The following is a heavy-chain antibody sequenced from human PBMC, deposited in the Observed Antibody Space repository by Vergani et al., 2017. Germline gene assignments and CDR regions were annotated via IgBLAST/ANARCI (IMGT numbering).Heavy chain of an antibody. CDR2: ISGSGGST. Sequence: EVQLLESGGDLVQPGGSLRLSCAASGFTFSSYAMSWVRQAPGKGLEWVSAISGSGGSTYYADSVKGRFTISRDNSKNTLYLQMNSLRAEDTAVYYCAKSGPYYYDSSGYYYLHYWGQGTLVTVSS. J-gene: IGHJ4*02. CDR1: GFTFSSYA. D-gene: IGHD3-22*01. CDR3: AKSGPYYYDSSGYYYLHY. V-gene: IGHV3-23*01.